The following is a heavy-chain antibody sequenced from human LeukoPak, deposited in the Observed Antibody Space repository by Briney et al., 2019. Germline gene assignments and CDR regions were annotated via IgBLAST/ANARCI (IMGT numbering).Heavy chain of an antibody. CDR2: INPNSGGT. D-gene: IGHD3-10*01. CDR3: ARDQRRDYMVRGYNWFDP. CDR1: GYTFTGYY. J-gene: IGHJ5*02. V-gene: IGHV1-2*02. Sequence: ASVKVSCKTSGYTFTGYYMHWVRQAPGQGLEWMGWINPNSGGTNYAQKLQGRVTMTTDTSTSTAYMELRSLRSDDTAVYYCARDQRRDYMVRGYNWFDPWGQGTLVTVSS.